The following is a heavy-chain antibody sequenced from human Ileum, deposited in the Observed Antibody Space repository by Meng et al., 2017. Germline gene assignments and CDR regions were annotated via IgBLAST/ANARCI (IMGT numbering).Heavy chain of an antibody. CDR3: ARGGGSYYHFDY. V-gene: IGHV6-1*01. Sequence: QVQLQTSGPRLGKPSQTLSLTLCISGDSVPSNSAAWHWIRQSPSRGLEWLGRTYYRSKWFNEYAVSVKSRITINPDTSENQFSLQLNSVTPEDAAVYYCARGGGSYYHFDYWGQGTLVTVSS. CDR1: GDSVPSNSAA. J-gene: IGHJ4*02. D-gene: IGHD1-26*01. CDR2: TYYRSKWFN.